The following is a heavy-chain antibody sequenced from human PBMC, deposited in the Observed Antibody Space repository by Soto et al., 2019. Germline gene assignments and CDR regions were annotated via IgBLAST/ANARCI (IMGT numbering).Heavy chain of an antibody. V-gene: IGHV4-34*01. Sequence: SETLSLTCAVYGGSFSGYYWSWIRQPPGKGLEWIGEINHSGSTNYNPSLKSRVTISVDTSKNQFSLKLSSVTAADTAVYYCGSKPPTTIFGVVPPGTWGQGTLVTVSS. D-gene: IGHD3-3*01. CDR3: GSKPPTTIFGVVPPGT. CDR2: INHSGST. CDR1: GGSFSGYY. J-gene: IGHJ4*02.